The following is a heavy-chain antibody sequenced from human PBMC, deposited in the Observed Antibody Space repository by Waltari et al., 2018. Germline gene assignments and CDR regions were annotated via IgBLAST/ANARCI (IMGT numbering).Heavy chain of an antibody. J-gene: IGHJ2*01. Sequence: QVQLQESGPGLGKPSETLSLTCAVSGYPISSGYYWGWIRQPPGNGLEWIGSFYHSGTTYYSPSLKSRVTISVDTSKNQFSLKVTSLTAADTAIYYCARGSFDSDSYFDVWGRGTLVTVSS. V-gene: IGHV4-38-2*01. D-gene: IGHD1-26*01. CDR2: FYHSGTT. CDR1: GYPISSGYY. CDR3: ARGSFDSDSYFDV.